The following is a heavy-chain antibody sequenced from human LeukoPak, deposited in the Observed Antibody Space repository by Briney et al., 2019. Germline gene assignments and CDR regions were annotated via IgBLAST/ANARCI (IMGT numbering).Heavy chain of an antibody. Sequence: GGSLRLSCAASGFTFSSYAMSWVRQAPGKGLEWVSQISSSGSFIYYTDSVKGRFTISRDNAKNSLYLQMNSLRVEDTAVYYCARDLRGYCNSVSCWGQGTLVTVSS. CDR3: ARDLRGYCNSVSC. V-gene: IGHV3-21*01. CDR2: ISSSGSFI. J-gene: IGHJ4*02. CDR1: GFTFSSYA. D-gene: IGHD2/OR15-2a*01.